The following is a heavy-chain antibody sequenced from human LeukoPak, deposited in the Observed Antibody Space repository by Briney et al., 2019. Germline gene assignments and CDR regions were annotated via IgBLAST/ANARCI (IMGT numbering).Heavy chain of an antibody. CDR3: ARTYSSSDEFDY. CDR2: INPSGGST. J-gene: IGHJ4*02. Sequence: ASVTVSCTASGYTFTSYYIHWVRQAPGQGLEWMGIINPSGGSTTYAQKFQGRVAMTRDTSTSRVYMEVSSLRSEDTAVYYCARTYSSSDEFDYWGQGALVTVSS. V-gene: IGHV1-46*01. D-gene: IGHD6-13*01. CDR1: GYTFTSYY.